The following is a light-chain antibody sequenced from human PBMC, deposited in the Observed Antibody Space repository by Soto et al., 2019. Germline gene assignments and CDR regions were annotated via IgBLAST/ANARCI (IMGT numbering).Light chain of an antibody. CDR2: TAS. Sequence: IVLTQSPATLSVSPGERATLSCRASQSVGCSLAWYQQKPGQAPRLLIQTASTRATGIPARFSGSGSGTEFTLTISSLQSEDFAVYYCQQYKNWYTFGQGTKLEIK. CDR1: QSVGCS. J-gene: IGKJ2*01. CDR3: QQYKNWYT. V-gene: IGKV3-15*01.